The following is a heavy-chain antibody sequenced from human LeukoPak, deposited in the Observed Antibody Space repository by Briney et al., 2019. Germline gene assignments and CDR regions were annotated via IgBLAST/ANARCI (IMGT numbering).Heavy chain of an antibody. Sequence: GGSLRLSCAASGFGFSNFWMSWVRQAPGKGPEWVANIKEDGSLKNYVDSVEGRFTVSRDNAKNTLYLQMNSLGTEDTAFYYCAKMGYFGSGSYYPGEFYFDYWGQGTLVTVSS. V-gene: IGHV3-7*03. D-gene: IGHD3-10*01. J-gene: IGHJ4*02. CDR2: IKEDGSLK. CDR1: GFGFSNFW. CDR3: AKMGYFGSGSYYPGEFYFDY.